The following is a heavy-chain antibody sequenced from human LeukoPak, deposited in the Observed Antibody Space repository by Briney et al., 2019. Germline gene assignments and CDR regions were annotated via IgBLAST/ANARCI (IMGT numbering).Heavy chain of an antibody. J-gene: IGHJ4*02. CDR3: AKPMTTVTPFDY. D-gene: IGHD4-17*01. V-gene: IGHV3-30*02. Sequence: GGSLRLSCAASGFTFNNYGMHWVRQAPGKGLEWVAFIRYDGSNKYYAESVKGRFAISRDDSKNTLYLQMKSLRAEDTAVYYCAKPMTTVTPFDYWGQGTLDTVSS. CDR1: GFTFNNYG. CDR2: IRYDGSNK.